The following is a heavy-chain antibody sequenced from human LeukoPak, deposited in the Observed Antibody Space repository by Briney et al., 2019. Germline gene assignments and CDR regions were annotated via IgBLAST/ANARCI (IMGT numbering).Heavy chain of an antibody. CDR3: AREGTARPFDY. D-gene: IGHD5-18*01. J-gene: IGHJ4*02. V-gene: IGHV3-21*01. Sequence: GGSLRLSCAASGFTFSSYSMNWVRQAPGKGLEWVSFISSSSSYIYYADSVKGRFTISRDNAKNSLYLQMNSLRAEDTAVYYCAREGTARPFDYWGQGTLVTVSS. CDR1: GFTFSSYS. CDR2: ISSSSSYI.